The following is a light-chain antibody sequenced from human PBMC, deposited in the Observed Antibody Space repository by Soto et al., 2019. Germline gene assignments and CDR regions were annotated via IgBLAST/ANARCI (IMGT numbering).Light chain of an antibody. V-gene: IGLV2-8*01. CDR1: SSDIGGYNY. CDR3: SSYAGSNNWV. Sequence: QSALTQPPSASGSPGQSVTISCTGTSSDIGGYNYVSWYQQHPGKAPKLMIYEVSKRPSGVPDRFSGSKSGNTASLTVSGLRAEDEADYYCSSYAGSNNWVFGGGTKVTVL. CDR2: EVS. J-gene: IGLJ3*02.